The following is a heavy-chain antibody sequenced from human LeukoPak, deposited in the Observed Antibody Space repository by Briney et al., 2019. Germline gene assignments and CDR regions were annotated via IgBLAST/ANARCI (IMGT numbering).Heavy chain of an antibody. J-gene: IGHJ6*03. CDR2: IKQDGSEK. D-gene: IGHD3-3*01. CDR3: ARAGNTIFGVVYYYYYMDV. CDR1: GFTFSTYW. Sequence: GGSLRLSCVASGFTFSTYWMSWVRQAPGKGLEWVANIKQDGSEKCYVDSVKGRFTISRDNAKNSLYLQMNSLRAEDTAVYYCARAGNTIFGVVYYYYYMDVWGKGTTVTVSS. V-gene: IGHV3-7*01.